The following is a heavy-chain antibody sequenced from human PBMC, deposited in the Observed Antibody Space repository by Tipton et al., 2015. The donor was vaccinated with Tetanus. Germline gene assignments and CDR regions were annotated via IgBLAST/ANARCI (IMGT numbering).Heavy chain of an antibody. CDR3: AKDSMVRGLEC. V-gene: IGHV3-15*01. J-gene: IGHJ4*02. CDR2: ITTKTDGEAT. Sequence: SLRLSCTTSGFTFKHAWLSWVRQAPGKGLEWIGRITTKTDGEATHFAAPVQGRFIISRDDSTNTLHRQMNSLKADGTAIYYCAKDSMVRGLECWGQGTLVTVSS. CDR1: GFTFKHAW. D-gene: IGHD3-10*01.